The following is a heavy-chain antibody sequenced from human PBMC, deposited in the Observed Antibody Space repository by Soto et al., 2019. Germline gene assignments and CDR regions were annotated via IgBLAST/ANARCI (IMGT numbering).Heavy chain of an antibody. V-gene: IGHV1-18*01. CDR3: AREDCTNGVCYLLDY. D-gene: IGHD2-8*01. CDR2: ISAYNGNI. J-gene: IGHJ4*02. CDR1: GYTFTSYG. Sequence: QVQLVQSGAEVKKPGASVKVSCKASGYTFTSYGISWVRQAPGQGLEWMGWISAYNGNINYAQKLQGRVTMTKNTSTSTAYMELRSLRSDDTAVYYCAREDCTNGVCYLLDYWGQGTLVTVSS.